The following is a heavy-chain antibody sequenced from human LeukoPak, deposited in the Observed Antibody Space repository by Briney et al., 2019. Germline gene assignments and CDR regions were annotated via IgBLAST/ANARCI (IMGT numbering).Heavy chain of an antibody. CDR2: INPNSGGT. D-gene: IGHD3-22*01. V-gene: IGHV1-2*02. CDR1: GYTFTGYY. Sequence: ASVKVSCKASGYTFTGYYMQWVRQAPGQGLAWIGWINPNSGGTNYAQKFQGRVTMTRDTSISTAYMELNRLTSDDTAVYYCASVRSSASYYDAFDYWGQGTQVTVSS. CDR3: ASVRSSASYYDAFDY. J-gene: IGHJ4*02.